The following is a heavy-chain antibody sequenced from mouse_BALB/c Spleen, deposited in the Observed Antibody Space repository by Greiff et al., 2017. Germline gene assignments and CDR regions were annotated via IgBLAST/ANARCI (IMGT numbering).Heavy chain of an antibody. CDR2: INPYNGDT. J-gene: IGHJ3*01. V-gene: IGHV1-20*02. CDR1: GYSFTGYF. Sequence: VQLQQSGPELVKPGASVKISCKASGYSFTGYFMNWVMQSHGKSLEWIGRINPYNGDTFYNQKFKGKATLTVDKSSSTAHMELRSLASEDSAVYYCARSYYDYDVWFAYWGQGTLVTVSA. CDR3: ARSYYDYDVWFAY. D-gene: IGHD2-4*01.